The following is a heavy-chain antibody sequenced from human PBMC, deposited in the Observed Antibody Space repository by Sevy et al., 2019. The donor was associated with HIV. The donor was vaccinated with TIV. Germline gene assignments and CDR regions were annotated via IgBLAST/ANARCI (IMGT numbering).Heavy chain of an antibody. CDR2: VGPAGDT. Sequence: GESLKISCVASGFTFITYDMHWVRHVTGKGLEWVSGVGPAGDTFYPGSVKGRFTISRENAKNSLYLQMNNLRAGDTAVYYCTRSGGYSDYGMDVWGQGTTVTVSS. CDR3: TRSGGYSDYGMDV. J-gene: IGHJ6*02. D-gene: IGHD5-12*01. V-gene: IGHV3-13*01. CDR1: GFTFITYD.